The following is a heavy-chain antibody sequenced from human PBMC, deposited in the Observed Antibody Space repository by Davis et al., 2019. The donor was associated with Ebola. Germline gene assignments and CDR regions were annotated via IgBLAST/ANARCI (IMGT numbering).Heavy chain of an antibody. D-gene: IGHD1-26*01. V-gene: IGHV3-7*01. CDR1: GFTFSNYW. Sequence: GESLKISCAASGFTFSNYWTNWVRQAPGKWLEWVANIKPDGSEIRYVDSVKGRFNVSRDNAENSLSLQMNSLRDEDTAVYYCARDGPKWEPPHWGQGTLVAVSS. CDR3: ARDGPKWEPPH. CDR2: IKPDGSEI. J-gene: IGHJ4*02.